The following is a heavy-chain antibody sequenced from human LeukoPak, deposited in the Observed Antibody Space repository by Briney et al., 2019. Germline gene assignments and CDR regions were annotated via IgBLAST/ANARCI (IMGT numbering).Heavy chain of an antibody. Sequence: GGSLRLSCAASGFTFTTYAMSWVRQAPGEGLQWVSAISGSGGSTYSADSVKGRFTISRDNSRNTLYLQMNSLRAEDTAVYYCAKAGSIRFDYWGQGTLVTVSS. J-gene: IGHJ4*02. CDR1: GFTFTTYA. V-gene: IGHV3-23*01. CDR3: AKAGSIRFDY. CDR2: ISGSGGST. D-gene: IGHD1-26*01.